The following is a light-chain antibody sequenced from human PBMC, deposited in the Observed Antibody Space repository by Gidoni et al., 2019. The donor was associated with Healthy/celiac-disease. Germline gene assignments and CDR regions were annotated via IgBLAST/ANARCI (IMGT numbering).Light chain of an antibody. J-gene: IGLJ2*01. CDR3: QSYDSSLSGPVV. Sequence: QSVLTQPPSVSGAPGQRVTISCTGSSSNIGAGYDVHWYQQLPGTAPKLLIYGNSNRPSGVPDRLSGSKSGTSGSLAITGLQAEDEADYYCQSYDSSLSGPVVFGGGTKLTVL. CDR2: GNS. V-gene: IGLV1-40*01. CDR1: SSNIGAGYD.